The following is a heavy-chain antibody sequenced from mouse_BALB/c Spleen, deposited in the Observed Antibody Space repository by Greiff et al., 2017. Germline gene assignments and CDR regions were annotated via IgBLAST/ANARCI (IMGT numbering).Heavy chain of an antibody. D-gene: IGHD2-4*01. Sequence: DVQLQESGPSLVKPSQTLSLTCSVTGDSITSGYWNWIRKFPGNKLEYMGYISYSGSTYYNPSLKSRISITRDTSKNQYYLQLNSVTTEDTATYYCARWATMITTLMDYWGQGTSVTVSS. CDR3: ARWATMITTLMDY. V-gene: IGHV3-8*02. J-gene: IGHJ4*01. CDR1: GDSITSGY. CDR2: ISYSGST.